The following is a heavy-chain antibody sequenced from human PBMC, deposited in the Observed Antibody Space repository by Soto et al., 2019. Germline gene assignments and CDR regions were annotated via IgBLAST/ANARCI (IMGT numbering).Heavy chain of an antibody. V-gene: IGHV4-30-4*01. CDR3: ARVPTVVTAVYYFDY. CDR2: IYYSGST. Sequence: SETLSLTCTVSGGSISSGDYYWSWIRQPPGKGLEWIGYIYYSGSTYYNPSLKSRVTISVDTSKNQFSLKLSSVTAADTAVYYCARVPTVVTAVYYFDYWGQGTLVTVSS. D-gene: IGHD2-21*02. CDR1: GGSISSGDYY. J-gene: IGHJ4*02.